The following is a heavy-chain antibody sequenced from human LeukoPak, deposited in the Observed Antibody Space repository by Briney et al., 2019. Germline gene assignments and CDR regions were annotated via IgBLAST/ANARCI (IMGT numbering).Heavy chain of an antibody. Sequence: PSETLSLTCTVSGGSISSSSYYWGWIRQPPGKGLEWIGSIYYSGSTYYNPSLKSRVTISVDTSKNQFSLKLSSVTAADTAVYYCARSVLLDIDYGDYGLGDISRPDDYWGQGTLVTVSS. CDR1: GGSISSSSYY. CDR2: IYYSGST. J-gene: IGHJ4*02. D-gene: IGHD4-17*01. CDR3: ARSVLLDIDYGDYGLGDISRPDDY. V-gene: IGHV4-39*01.